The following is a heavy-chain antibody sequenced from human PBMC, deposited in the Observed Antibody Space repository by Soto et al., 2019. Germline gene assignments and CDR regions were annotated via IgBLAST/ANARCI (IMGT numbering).Heavy chain of an antibody. CDR3: EKGGANIAVEDY. V-gene: IGHV3-30*18. CDR1: GFTFSSYG. J-gene: IGHJ4*02. D-gene: IGHD6-19*01. Sequence: QVPLVESGGGVVQPWRSLRLSCAASGFTFSSYGMHWVRQAPGKGLEWVAVISYDGSNKYYADSVKGRFTISRDNSKNTLYLQMNSLRTEDPAVYYCEKGGANIAVEDYWGQGTLVTVSS. CDR2: ISYDGSNK.